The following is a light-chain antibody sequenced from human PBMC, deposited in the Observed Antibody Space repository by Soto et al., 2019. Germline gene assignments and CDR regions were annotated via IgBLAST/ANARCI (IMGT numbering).Light chain of an antibody. J-gene: IGKJ5*01. Sequence: IQLTQYPSSLSASVGDRVTITCRASQGISSWLAWYQQKPGKAPKLLIYAASTLQSGVPSRFSGSGSGTDFTLTISSLQPEDVATYYCQKYNSVPITFGQGTRLEI. V-gene: IGKV1-27*01. CDR3: QKYNSVPIT. CDR2: AAS. CDR1: QGISSW.